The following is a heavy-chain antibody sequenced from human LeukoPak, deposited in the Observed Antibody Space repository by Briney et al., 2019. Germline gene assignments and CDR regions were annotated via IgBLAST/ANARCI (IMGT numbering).Heavy chain of an antibody. D-gene: IGHD3-10*01. V-gene: IGHV3-7*01. CDR2: IHQDGSEK. Sequence: GGSLRLSCAASGFTFSNYWMTWVRQAPGKGLEWVANIHQDGSEKYYVDSVKGRFSISRDNAKNSLYLQMNSLRAEDTAVYYCARDQTAFTYYYGSGSSPFDYWGQGTLVTVSS. CDR3: ARDQTAFTYYYGSGSSPFDY. CDR1: GFTFSNYW. J-gene: IGHJ4*02.